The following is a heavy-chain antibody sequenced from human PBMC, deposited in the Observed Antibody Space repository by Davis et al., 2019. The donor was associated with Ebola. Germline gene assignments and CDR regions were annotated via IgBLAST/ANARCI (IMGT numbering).Heavy chain of an antibody. CDR3: ASLRRTISGMDDAFDI. CDR1: GYSFSSYW. J-gene: IGHJ3*02. V-gene: IGHV5-51*01. Sequence: GGSLRLSCKGSGYSFSSYWLAWVRHMPGKGLDWMGIIYTGDSDTRYSPSFRGQVIISADKSITTAYLQWSGLRASDTAMYYCASLRRTISGMDDAFDIWGQGTMVTVSS. CDR2: IYTGDSDT. D-gene: IGHD2-15*01.